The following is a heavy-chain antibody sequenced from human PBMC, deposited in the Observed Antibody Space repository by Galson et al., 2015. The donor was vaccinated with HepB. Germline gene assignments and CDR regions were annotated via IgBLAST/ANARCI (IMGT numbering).Heavy chain of an antibody. V-gene: IGHV3-30*18. Sequence: LRLSCAASGFTFSSYGMHWVRQAPGKGLEWVAVISYDGSNKYYADSVKGRFTISRDNSKNTLYLQMNSLRAEDTAVYYCAKDLYDSGWYSPDYWGQGTLVTVSS. CDR1: GFTFSSYG. J-gene: IGHJ4*02. D-gene: IGHD6-19*01. CDR2: ISYDGSNK. CDR3: AKDLYDSGWYSPDY.